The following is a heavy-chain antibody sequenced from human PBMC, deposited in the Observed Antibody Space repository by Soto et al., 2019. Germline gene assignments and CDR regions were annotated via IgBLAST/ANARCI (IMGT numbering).Heavy chain of an antibody. CDR2: INPSSGST. CDR1: GYTFTSYY. V-gene: IGHV1-46*01. CDR3: ARSSYYDFWSGYRIKDYYYYYMDV. Sequence: EASVKVSCKASGYTFTSYYMHWVRQAPGQGLEWMGIINPSSGSTNYAQKLQGRVTMTTDTSTSTAYMELSSLRSDDTALYYCARSSYYDFWSGYRIKDYYYYYMDVWGKGTTVTVSS. J-gene: IGHJ6*03. D-gene: IGHD3-3*01.